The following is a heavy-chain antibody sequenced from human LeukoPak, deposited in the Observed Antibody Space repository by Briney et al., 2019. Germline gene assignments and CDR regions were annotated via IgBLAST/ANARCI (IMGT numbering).Heavy chain of an antibody. D-gene: IGHD3-22*01. CDR2: IKSKTDGGTT. V-gene: IGHV3-15*01. CDR1: GFTFSNAW. CDR3: TADTYYYDSSGYRSGSLYFDY. J-gene: IGHJ4*02. Sequence: KPGGSLRLSCAASGFTFSNAWMSWVRQAPGKGLEWVGRIKSKTDGGTTDYAAPVKGRFTISRDDSKNTLYLQMNSLKTEDTAVYYCTADTYYYDSSGYRSGSLYFDYWGQGTLVTVSS.